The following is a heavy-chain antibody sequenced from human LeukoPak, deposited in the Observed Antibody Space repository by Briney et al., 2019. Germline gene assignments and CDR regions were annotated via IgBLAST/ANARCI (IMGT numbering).Heavy chain of an antibody. D-gene: IGHD2-8*01. CDR2: INAGNGNT. V-gene: IGHV1-3*03. CDR3: ARAHGYCTNGVCYTDKAFDY. Sequence: GASVKVSCKASGYTFTSYAMHWVRQAPGQRLEWMGWINAGNGNTKYSQEFQGRVTITRDTSASTAYMEPSSLRSEDMAVYYCARAHGYCTNGVCYTDKAFDYWGQGTLVTVSS. J-gene: IGHJ4*02. CDR1: GYTFTSYA.